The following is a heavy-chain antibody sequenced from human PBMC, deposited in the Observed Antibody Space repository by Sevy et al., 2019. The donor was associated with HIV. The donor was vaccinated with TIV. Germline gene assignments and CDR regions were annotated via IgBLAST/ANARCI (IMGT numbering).Heavy chain of an antibody. CDR1: GFTFSIYA. V-gene: IGHV3-23*01. D-gene: IGHD3-16*02. CDR2: LSGSGGST. CDR3: AKDQGDYVWVTFRDY. Sequence: GGSLRLSCAASGFTFSIYAMSWVRQAPGKGLEWVSGLSGSGGSTYYADSVKGRFTISRDNSKNTLYLQMNSLRAEDTAVYYCAKDQGDYVWVTFRDYWGQGTLVTVSS. J-gene: IGHJ4*02.